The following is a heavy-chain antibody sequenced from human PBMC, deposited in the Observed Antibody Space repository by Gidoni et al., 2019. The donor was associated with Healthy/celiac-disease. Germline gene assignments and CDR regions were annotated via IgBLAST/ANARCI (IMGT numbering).Heavy chain of an antibody. J-gene: IGHJ4*02. D-gene: IGHD2-15*01. CDR1: GFPFSSYA. V-gene: IGHV3-23*01. CDR3: AIRTQGRINY. CDR2: ISGSSGSK. Sequence: EVQLLESGGGLVQPGGSLSLSCAASGFPFSSYAISWVRQAPGTGLEVVSAISGSSGSKDYADSVKGRFTITRENSKNTLYLQMNSLRAEDTAVDDCAIRTQGRINYWDQGTLVTVSS.